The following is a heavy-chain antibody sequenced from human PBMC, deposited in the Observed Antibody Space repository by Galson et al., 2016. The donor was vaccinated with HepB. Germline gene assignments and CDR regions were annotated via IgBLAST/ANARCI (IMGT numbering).Heavy chain of an antibody. CDR1: GDSVSSNSVA. V-gene: IGHV6-1*01. J-gene: IGHJ4*02. Sequence: CAISGDSVSSNSVAWNWIRQSPSRGLEWLGRTYYRSKWYNDYAVSVKSRITINPDTSKNQFSLQLNSVTPEDTAVYYCARDGGVSADSFDYWGQGTLVTVSP. CDR2: TYYRSKWYN. D-gene: IGHD2-2*01. CDR3: ARDGGVSADSFDY.